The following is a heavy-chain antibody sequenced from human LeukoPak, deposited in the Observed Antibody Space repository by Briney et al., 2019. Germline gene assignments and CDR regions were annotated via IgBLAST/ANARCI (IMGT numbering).Heavy chain of an antibody. CDR1: GFPFSSHE. Sequence: PGGSLRLSCAASGFPFSSHEMNWVRQAPGKRLQWVSYISSSGNKIYYAASVKGRFTISRDNAKNSLYLQIDSLRAEDTAVYYCARGQRPQYTSTWDNWFDPWGQGTQVTVSS. D-gene: IGHD2-2*01. CDR3: ARGQRPQYTSTWDNWFDP. CDR2: ISSSGNKI. V-gene: IGHV3-48*03. J-gene: IGHJ5*02.